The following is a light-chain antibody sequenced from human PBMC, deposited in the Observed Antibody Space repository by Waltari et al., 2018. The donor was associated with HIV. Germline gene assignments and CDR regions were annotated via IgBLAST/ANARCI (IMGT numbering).Light chain of an antibody. V-gene: IGLV2-14*01. CDR2: GVD. Sequence: QSALTQPASVSGSPGQSITISCTGTNSDVGFYNLVYWYRHHPGKAPQLVIYGVDSRPSGVSDRFSGSKSGNTASLTISTLQAEDEADYYCSSYTNIDTLVFGGGTKLTVL. CDR3: SSYTNIDTLV. J-gene: IGLJ3*02. CDR1: NSDVGFYNL.